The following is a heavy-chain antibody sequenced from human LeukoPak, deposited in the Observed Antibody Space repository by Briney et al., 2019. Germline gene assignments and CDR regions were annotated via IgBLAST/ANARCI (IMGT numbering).Heavy chain of an antibody. J-gene: IGHJ4*02. Sequence: GGSLRLSCAASGFTFSDSAMTWVRQAPGKGLEWVSYISSGTTTIYYADSVKGRFTISRDNAKNSLYLQMNSLRAEDTAVYYCARRYCSSTSCTLDYWGQGTLVTVSS. D-gene: IGHD2-2*01. CDR3: ARRYCSSTSCTLDY. CDR1: GFTFSDSA. CDR2: ISSGTTTI. V-gene: IGHV3-48*04.